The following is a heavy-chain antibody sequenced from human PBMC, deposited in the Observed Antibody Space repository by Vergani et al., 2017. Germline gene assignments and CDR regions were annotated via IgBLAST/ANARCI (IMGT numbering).Heavy chain of an antibody. Sequence: VQLVESGGGVVQPGRSLRLSCAASGFTFSSYAMSWVRQAPGKGLEWVSAISGSGGTIYYADSVKGRFTISRDNAKNSLYLQMNSLRAEDTAVYYCARDRAAAGYFDYWGQGTLVTVSS. CDR1: GFTFSSYA. D-gene: IGHD6-13*01. V-gene: IGHV3-23*04. J-gene: IGHJ4*02. CDR3: ARDRAAAGYFDY. CDR2: ISGSGGTI.